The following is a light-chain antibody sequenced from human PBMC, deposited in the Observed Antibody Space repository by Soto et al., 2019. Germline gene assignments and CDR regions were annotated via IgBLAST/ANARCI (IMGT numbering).Light chain of an antibody. CDR2: GAS. V-gene: IGKV3-20*01. Sequence: EIVLTQSPGTLSLSPGERATLSCRASQSVSSSYLAWYQQKPGQAPRLLIYGASSRATGIPDRFSGSGSGTDFTLTISRLEAEDFAVYYCQQYGSSPLTFGPGNKSGYQT. J-gene: IGKJ3*01. CDR3: QQYGSSPLT. CDR1: QSVSSSY.